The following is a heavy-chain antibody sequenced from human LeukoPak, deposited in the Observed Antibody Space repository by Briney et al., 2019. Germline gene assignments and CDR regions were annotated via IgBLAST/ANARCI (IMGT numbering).Heavy chain of an antibody. Sequence: SETLSLTCAVSGGSINSYYWTWIRQPPGKGLEWIGYIYYSGSTNYKPSLKYRVTIAVDTSKNQFSLKLSSVTAADTAVYYCPRQGPLTTAVTTRTNPFDYWGQGTLVTVSS. D-gene: IGHD4-11*01. CDR3: PRQGPLTTAVTTRTNPFDY. J-gene: IGHJ4*02. CDR1: GGSINSYY. V-gene: IGHV4-59*08. CDR2: IYYSGST.